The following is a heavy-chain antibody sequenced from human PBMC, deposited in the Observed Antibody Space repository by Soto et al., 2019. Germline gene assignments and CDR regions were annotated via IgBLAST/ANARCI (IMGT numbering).Heavy chain of an antibody. CDR3: AREGSSSGILGYYFDY. V-gene: IGHV3-53*01. CDR1: GFTVSSNY. CDR2: IYSGGST. Sequence: GGSLRLSYAASGFTVSSNYMSWVRQAPGKGLEWVSVIYSGGSTYYADSVKGRFTISRDNSKNTLYLQMNSLRAEDTAVYYCAREGSSSGILGYYFDYWGQGTLVTVSS. J-gene: IGHJ4*02. D-gene: IGHD6-6*01.